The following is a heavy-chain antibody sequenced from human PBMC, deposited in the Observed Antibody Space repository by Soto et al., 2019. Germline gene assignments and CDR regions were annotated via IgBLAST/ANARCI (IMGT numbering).Heavy chain of an antibody. CDR2: IRRKANSYTT. D-gene: IGHD6-19*01. J-gene: IGHJ6*02. CDR1: GLIFSDYH. V-gene: IGHV3-72*01. Sequence: EVQLVESGGGLVQPGGSLRLSCAASGLIFSDYHMDWVRQAPGQGLEWVGRIRRKANSYTTEYAASVKGRFTISRDDSKNSLYLKTNSLKSEDTDVYYCARLGGWSGGSSGMDVWGQGTTVTVSS. CDR3: ARLGGWSGGSSGMDV.